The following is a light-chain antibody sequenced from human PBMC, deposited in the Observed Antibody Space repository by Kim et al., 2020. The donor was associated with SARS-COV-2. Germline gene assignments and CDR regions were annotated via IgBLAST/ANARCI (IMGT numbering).Light chain of an antibody. CDR3: ATWDDRLIGWV. Sequence: GQSVTISCSGSYSNIGSNYVYWYQHLPGTAPKLLLYRSDQRPSGVPDRFSGSKSGTSASLAISGLRSEDEAEYYCATWDDRLIGWVFGGGTQLTVL. CDR1: YSNIGSNY. V-gene: IGLV1-47*01. CDR2: RSD. J-gene: IGLJ3*02.